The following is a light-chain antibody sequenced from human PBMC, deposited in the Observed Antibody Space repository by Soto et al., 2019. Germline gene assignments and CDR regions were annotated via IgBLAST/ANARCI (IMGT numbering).Light chain of an antibody. CDR2: DAS. J-gene: IGKJ2*01. Sequence: DIVLRQSPVTLSLSPGERATLSCRASRSVTSYFAWYQQKPGQAPRLLIYDASTRATGIPDRFSGSGSGTDFTLTISRLEPEDFAVYYCQQYGPSPSTFGQGTNLEI. CDR3: QQYGPSPST. V-gene: IGKV3-20*01. CDR1: RSVTSY.